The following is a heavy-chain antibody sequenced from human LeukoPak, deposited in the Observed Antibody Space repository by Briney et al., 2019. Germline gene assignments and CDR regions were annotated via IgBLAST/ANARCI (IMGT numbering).Heavy chain of an antibody. D-gene: IGHD2-15*01. Sequence: PGGSLRLSCAASGFTFSSYGMHWVRQAPGKGLEWVAVIWYEGSKKYYADSVKGRFTISRDNSKNTLYLQMNSLRAEDTAVYYCARDFGYCSGGSCRYYFDYWGQGTLVTVSS. CDR2: IWYEGSKK. CDR3: ARDFGYCSGGSCRYYFDY. CDR1: GFTFSSYG. J-gene: IGHJ4*02. V-gene: IGHV3-33*01.